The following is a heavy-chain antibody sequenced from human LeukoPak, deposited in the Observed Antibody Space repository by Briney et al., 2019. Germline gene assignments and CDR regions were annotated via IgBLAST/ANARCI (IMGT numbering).Heavy chain of an antibody. D-gene: IGHD3-22*01. CDR2: IKSKTNGGTT. CDR3: MLGSGSYDSSDFDY. Sequence: GGSLRLSCAASGFTFNNVWMNWGRQAPGKGLEWVGPIKSKTNGGTTEYAAPVKGRFTILRDDSKNTLYLQMNSLKTEDTAVYYCMLGSGSYDSSDFDYWGQGTLVTVSS. J-gene: IGHJ4*02. CDR1: GFTFNNVW. V-gene: IGHV3-15*07.